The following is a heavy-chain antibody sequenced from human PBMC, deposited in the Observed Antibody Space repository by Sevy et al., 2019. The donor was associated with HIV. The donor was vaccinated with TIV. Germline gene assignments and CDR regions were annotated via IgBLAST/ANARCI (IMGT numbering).Heavy chain of an antibody. CDR2: IDHSGRS. D-gene: IGHD4-17*01. V-gene: IGHV4-34*01. Sequence: SEILSLTCAVYGESFSNYYWSWIRLSPGKGLESIGEIDHSGRSDYNPSLKSRVTMSVDTSKNQFSLKLTSVTAADTAVYYCARGPKPLRSDYGDYRGVGYYFDSWGQGTMVTVSS. CDR1: GESFSNYY. J-gene: IGHJ4*02. CDR3: ARGPKPLRSDYGDYRGVGYYFDS.